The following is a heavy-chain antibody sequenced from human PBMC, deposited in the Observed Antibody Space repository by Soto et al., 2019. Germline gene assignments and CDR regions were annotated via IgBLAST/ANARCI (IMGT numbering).Heavy chain of an antibody. Sequence: QVQLQESGPGLVKPSETLSLTCTVSGGSISSYYWSWIRQPPGKGLEWIGYIYYSGSTNYNPSLKSRVTISVDTSKNQFSLKLSSVTAADTAVYYCARDSPSVGVTDWYFDLWGRGTLVTVSS. CDR3: ARDSPSVGVTDWYFDL. D-gene: IGHD2-21*02. V-gene: IGHV4-59*01. J-gene: IGHJ2*01. CDR2: IYYSGST. CDR1: GGSISSYY.